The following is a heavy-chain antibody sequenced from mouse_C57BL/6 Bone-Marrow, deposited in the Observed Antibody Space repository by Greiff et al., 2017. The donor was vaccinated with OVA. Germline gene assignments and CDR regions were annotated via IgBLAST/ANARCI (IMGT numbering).Heavy chain of an antibody. CDR1: GFTFSDYG. Sequence: EVQLVESGGGLVQPGGSLKLSCAASGFTFSDYGMAWVRQAPRKGPEWVAFISNLAYSIYYADTVTGRFTISRENAKNTLYLEMSSLRSEDTAMYYCARWHDYYYYAMDYWGQGTSVTVSS. V-gene: IGHV5-15*01. J-gene: IGHJ4*01. CDR3: ARWHDYYYYAMDY. D-gene: IGHD2-4*01. CDR2: ISNLAYSI.